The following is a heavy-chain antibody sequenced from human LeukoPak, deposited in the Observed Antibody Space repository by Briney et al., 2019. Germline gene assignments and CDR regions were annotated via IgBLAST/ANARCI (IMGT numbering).Heavy chain of an antibody. CDR1: GFTFSSYA. CDR3: ARDDHTPLIDY. Sequence: GRSLRLSCAASGFTFSSYAMHWVRQAPGKGLEWVSSISSSSSYIYYADSVKGRFTISRDNAKNSLYLQMNSLRAEDTAVYYCARDDHTPLIDYWGQGTLVTVSS. CDR2: ISSSSSYI. V-gene: IGHV3-21*01. J-gene: IGHJ4*02.